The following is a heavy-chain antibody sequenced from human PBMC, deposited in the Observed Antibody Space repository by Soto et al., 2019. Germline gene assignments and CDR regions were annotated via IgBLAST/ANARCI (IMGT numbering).Heavy chain of an antibody. CDR1: GFTFSSYS. CDR2: ISSSSSTI. J-gene: IGHJ6*02. CDR3: ARVYVGAYCSSTSCYSDYYYGMDV. Sequence: PGGSLRLSCAASGFTFSSYSMNWVRQAPGKGLEWVSYISSSSSTIYYADSVKGRFTISRDNAKNSLYLQMNSLRAEDTAVYYCARVYVGAYCSSTSCYSDYYYGMDVWGQGTTVTVSS. V-gene: IGHV3-48*01. D-gene: IGHD2-2*01.